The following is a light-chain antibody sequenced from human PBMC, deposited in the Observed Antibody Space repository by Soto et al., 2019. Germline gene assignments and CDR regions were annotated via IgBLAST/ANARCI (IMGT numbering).Light chain of an antibody. CDR1: QTVISSY. CDR3: LQYGGSPRT. V-gene: IGKV3-20*01. J-gene: IGKJ2*01. Sequence: EIVLTQSPGTLSLSPGERATLSCRASQTVISSYLAWYQQKPGQAPRLLILGASSRATGIPDRFSGSGSGTDFTLTISGLEPDDFALYYCLQYGGSPRTFGPGTKLEIK. CDR2: GAS.